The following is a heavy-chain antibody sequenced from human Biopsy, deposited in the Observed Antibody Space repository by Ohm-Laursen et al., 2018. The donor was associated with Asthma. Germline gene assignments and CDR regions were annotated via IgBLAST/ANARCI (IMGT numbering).Heavy chain of an antibody. D-gene: IGHD2-2*01. J-gene: IGHJ6*02. V-gene: IGHV3-33*01. Sequence: SLRLSCAASGFTFSSYGMHWVRQAPGKGLEWVAVLWYDGSNKYYADSVKGRFTISRDNSKNTLYLQMNSLRAEDTAVYYCARGGLGYCSSTSCYQNYYYGMDVWGQGTTVTVSS. CDR1: GFTFSSYG. CDR2: LWYDGSNK. CDR3: ARGGLGYCSSTSCYQNYYYGMDV.